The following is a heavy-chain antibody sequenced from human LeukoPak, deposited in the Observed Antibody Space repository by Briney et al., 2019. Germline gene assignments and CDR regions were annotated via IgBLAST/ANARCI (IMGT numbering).Heavy chain of an antibody. D-gene: IGHD3-10*01. Sequence: PGGSLRLSCAASGFTFDDYAMHWVRQAPGKGLEWVSLISWDGGSTYYADSVKGRFTISRDNSKNSLYLQMNSLRAEDTALYYCAKEGRIGGFGEFTDAFDIWGQGTMVTVSS. CDR2: ISWDGGST. CDR1: GFTFDDYA. CDR3: AKEGRIGGFGEFTDAFDI. J-gene: IGHJ3*02. V-gene: IGHV3-43D*03.